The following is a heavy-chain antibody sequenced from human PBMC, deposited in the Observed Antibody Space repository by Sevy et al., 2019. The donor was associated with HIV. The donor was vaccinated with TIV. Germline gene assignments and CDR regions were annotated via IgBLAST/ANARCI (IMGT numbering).Heavy chain of an antibody. CDR1: GFTFANYA. V-gene: IGHV3-23*01. Sequence: GGCLRLSCKPSGFTFANYAMSWVRQAPGKGLEWVSTIYGTGGVTYYADSVKGRFTISRDNSKNTLYLQMNSLRTEDTAIYYCAGARFDSSGSFDAFDIWGQGTMVTVSS. CDR2: IYGTGGVT. CDR3: AGARFDSSGSFDAFDI. J-gene: IGHJ3*02. D-gene: IGHD3-22*01.